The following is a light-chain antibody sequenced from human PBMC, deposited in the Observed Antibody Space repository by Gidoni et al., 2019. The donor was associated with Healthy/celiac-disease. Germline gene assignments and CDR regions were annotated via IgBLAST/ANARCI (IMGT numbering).Light chain of an antibody. V-gene: IGKV1-5*03. Sequence: IQITHSPSPLSASVGDRVTLTCRARLSISIWLAWDQNKQGKAPELLISKSPSLESGVPSRFSGSGCGTEFTLTISSRQPDDFATDYCQQYKSYSPATWTFGQGTKVEIK. J-gene: IGKJ1*01. CDR3: QQYKSYSPATWT. CDR1: LSISIW. CDR2: KSP.